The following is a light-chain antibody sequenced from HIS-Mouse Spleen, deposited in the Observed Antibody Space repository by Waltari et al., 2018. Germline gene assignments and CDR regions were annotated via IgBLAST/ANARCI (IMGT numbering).Light chain of an antibody. CDR3: QSYDSSNQV. V-gene: IGLV6-57*04. J-gene: IGLJ3*02. CDR1: SGSIASNY. Sequence: NFMLTQPHSVSESPGKTVTISCTRSSGSIASNYVQCYQQRPGRAPTTVIYEANQRPSGVPDRFSGSIDSSSNSASLTIAGLKTEDEADYYCQSYDSSNQVFGGGTKLTVL. CDR2: EAN.